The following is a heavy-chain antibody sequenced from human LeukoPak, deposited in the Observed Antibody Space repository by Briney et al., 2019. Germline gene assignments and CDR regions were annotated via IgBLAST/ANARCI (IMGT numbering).Heavy chain of an antibody. Sequence: GGSLRLSCAASGFTFSDSYMSWIRQAPGEGLEWLSYISSSGSTIYYADSVKGRFTISRDSAKNSLYLQMNSLRAEDTAVYYCARDGSAYSYYFDYWGQGTLVTVSS. CDR1: GFTFSDSY. J-gene: IGHJ4*02. CDR3: ARDGSAYSYYFDY. D-gene: IGHD3-22*01. CDR2: ISSSGSTI. V-gene: IGHV3-11*01.